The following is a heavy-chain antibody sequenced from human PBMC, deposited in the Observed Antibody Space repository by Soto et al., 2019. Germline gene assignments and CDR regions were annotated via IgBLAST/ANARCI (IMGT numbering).Heavy chain of an antibody. Sequence: GASVKVSCKASGYTFTSYDINWVRQATGQGLEWMGWMNPNSGNTGYAQKFQGRVTMTRNTSISTAYMELSSLRSEDTAVYYCARFEALAGLVDPWGQGTLVTVSS. CDR1: GYTFTSYD. J-gene: IGHJ5*02. D-gene: IGHD6-19*01. CDR3: ARFEALAGLVDP. V-gene: IGHV1-8*01. CDR2: MNPNSGNT.